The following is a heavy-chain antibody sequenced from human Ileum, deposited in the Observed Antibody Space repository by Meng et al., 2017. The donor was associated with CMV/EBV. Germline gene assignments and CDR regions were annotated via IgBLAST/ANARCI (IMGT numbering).Heavy chain of an antibody. CDR2: IIPILGIA. Sequence: KVSCKASGGTFSSYAISWVRQAPGQGLEWMGGIIPILGIANYAQKFQGRVTITADKSTSTAYMELSSLRSEDTAVYYCAKDNPRTQDYWGQGTLVTVSS. J-gene: IGHJ4*02. V-gene: IGHV1-69*10. D-gene: IGHD2-15*01. CDR3: AKDNPRTQDY. CDR1: GGTFSSYA.